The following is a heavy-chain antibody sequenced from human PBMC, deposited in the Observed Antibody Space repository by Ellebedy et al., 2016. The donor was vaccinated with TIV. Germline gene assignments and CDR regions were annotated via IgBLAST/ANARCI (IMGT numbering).Heavy chain of an antibody. Sequence: AASVQVSCKASGYTFTSYYMHWVRQAPGQGLEWMGIINPSGGSTSYAQKLQGRVTMTRDTSTSTVYMELSSLRSEDTAVYYCARVATVNYYGMDVWGQGTTVTVSS. CDR2: INPSGGST. CDR3: ARVATVNYYGMDV. J-gene: IGHJ6*02. D-gene: IGHD4-11*01. V-gene: IGHV1-46*04. CDR1: GYTFTSYY.